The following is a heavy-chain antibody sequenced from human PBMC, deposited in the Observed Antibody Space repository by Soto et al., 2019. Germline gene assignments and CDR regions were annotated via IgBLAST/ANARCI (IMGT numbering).Heavy chain of an antibody. J-gene: IGHJ5*02. D-gene: IGHD1-20*01. CDR2: IIPIFGTA. CDR3: ARDKGTITGGFNWFDP. V-gene: IGHV1-69*13. Sequence: SVKGSRQAFGLTFYRYGILWVAPAPWKGLEWMGGIIPIFGTANYAQKFQGRVTITADESTSTAYMELSSLRSEDTAVYYCARDKGTITGGFNWFDPWGQGTLVTVS. CDR1: GLTFYRYG.